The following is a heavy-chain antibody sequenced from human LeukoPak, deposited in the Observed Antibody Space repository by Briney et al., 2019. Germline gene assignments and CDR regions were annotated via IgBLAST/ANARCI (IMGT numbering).Heavy chain of an antibody. J-gene: IGHJ6*02. D-gene: IGHD4-17*01. V-gene: IGHV4-59*01. CDR3: ARESYGNYYYYGMDV. Sequence: SETLSLTYTVSGGSISSYYWSWIRQPPGKGLEWIGYIYYSGSTNYNPSLKSRVTISVDTSKNQFSLKLSSVTAADTAVYYCARESYGNYYYYGMDVWGQGTTVTVSS. CDR1: GGSISSYY. CDR2: IYYSGST.